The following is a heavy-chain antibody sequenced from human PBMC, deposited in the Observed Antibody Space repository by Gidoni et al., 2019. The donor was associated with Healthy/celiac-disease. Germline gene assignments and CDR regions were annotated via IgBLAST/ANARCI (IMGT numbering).Heavy chain of an antibody. Sequence: QVQLQESGPGLVKPSETLSLTCTVSGGSISSYYWSWIRQPPGKGLEWIGYIYYSGSTNYNPSLKSRVTISVDTSKNQFSLKLSSVTAADTAVYYCARQSIFGGVDYGMDVWGQGTTVTVSS. V-gene: IGHV4-59*01. CDR1: GGSISSYY. CDR2: IYYSGST. D-gene: IGHD3-3*01. J-gene: IGHJ6*02. CDR3: ARQSIFGGVDYGMDV.